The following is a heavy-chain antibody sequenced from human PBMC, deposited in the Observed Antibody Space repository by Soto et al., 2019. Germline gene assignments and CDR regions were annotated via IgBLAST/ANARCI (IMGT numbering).Heavy chain of an antibody. CDR2: IYSGGST. D-gene: IGHD3-10*01. CDR3: AREVEYYNPTRSGSFDI. J-gene: IGHJ3*02. V-gene: IGHV3-66*01. CDR1: GFTVSSNY. Sequence: EVQLVESGGGLVQPGGSLRLSCAASGFTVSSNYMSWVRQAPGKGLEWVSVIYSGGSTYYADSVKGRFTISRDNSKNTLYLKMNSLRAEDTAVYYCAREVEYYNPTRSGSFDIWGQGTMVTVSS.